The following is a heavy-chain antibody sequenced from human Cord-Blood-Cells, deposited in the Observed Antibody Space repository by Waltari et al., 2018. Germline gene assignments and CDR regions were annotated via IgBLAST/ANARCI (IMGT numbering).Heavy chain of an antibody. J-gene: IGHJ4*02. Sequence: EVQLVESGGGLVQPGGSLRLSCAASGFTVSSNYMSWVRQAPGKGMEWVSVIYSGVSTYNADSVKGRFTISRHNSKNTLYLQMNSLRAEDTAVYYCARLAAAGTHFDYWGQGTLVTVSS. CDR2: IYSGVST. CDR1: GFTVSSNY. D-gene: IGHD6-13*01. CDR3: ARLAAAGTHFDY. V-gene: IGHV3-53*04.